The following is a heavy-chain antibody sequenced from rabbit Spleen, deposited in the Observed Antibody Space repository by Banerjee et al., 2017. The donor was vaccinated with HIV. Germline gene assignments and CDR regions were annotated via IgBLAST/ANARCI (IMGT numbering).Heavy chain of an antibody. V-gene: IGHV1S40*01. CDR1: GVSFSSNYY. CDR3: ARDLVAVIGWNFNL. Sequence: QSLEESGGDLVKPGASLTLTCTASGVSFSSNYYMCWVRQAPGKGLEWIACIDSGSSGFTYFASWAKGRFTISKTSSTTVTLQMTSLTDADTATYFCARDLVAVIGWNFNLWGQGTLVTVS. CDR2: IDSGSSGFT. D-gene: IGHD1-1*01. J-gene: IGHJ4*01.